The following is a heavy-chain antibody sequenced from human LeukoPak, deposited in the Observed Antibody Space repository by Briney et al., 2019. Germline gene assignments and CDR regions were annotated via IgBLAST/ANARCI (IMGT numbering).Heavy chain of an antibody. CDR3: AKDPRYPKLLWFGEETDAFDI. V-gene: IGHV3-23*01. CDR1: GFTFSTYA. Sequence: GSLRLSCAASGFTFSTYAVNWVRQAPGKGLEWVSTISGSGDSTYYADSVKGRFTISRDNSKNTLYLQMNSLRAEDTAVYYCAKDPRYPKLLWFGEETDAFDIWGQGTMVTVSS. D-gene: IGHD3-10*01. CDR2: ISGSGDST. J-gene: IGHJ3*02.